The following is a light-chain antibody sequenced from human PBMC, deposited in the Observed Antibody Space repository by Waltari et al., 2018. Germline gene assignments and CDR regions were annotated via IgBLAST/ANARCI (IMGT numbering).Light chain of an antibody. Sequence: EIVMTQSPATLSVSPGERATLSCRASQSVSSSLGWYQQKPGQAPRLLIYGASTRATGIPVRFSGSGSGTEFTLTISSLQSEDFAVYYCQQYNNWPRTFGQGTKVEVK. J-gene: IGKJ1*01. CDR3: QQYNNWPRT. CDR1: QSVSSS. V-gene: IGKV3-15*01. CDR2: GAS.